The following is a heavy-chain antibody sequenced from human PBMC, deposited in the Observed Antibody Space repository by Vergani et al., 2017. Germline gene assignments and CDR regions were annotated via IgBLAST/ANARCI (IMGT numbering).Heavy chain of an antibody. Sequence: QVHLVQSGAEVKKPESSVKVSCKASGGTFSSYANIWVRQAPGQGLEWMGGIIPIFGTTNYAQKFQGRVTITADESTSTAYMELSSLRSEDTAVYYCARDTGAYCGGDCYGWFDPWGQGTLVTVSS. D-gene: IGHD2-21*02. J-gene: IGHJ5*02. V-gene: IGHV1-69*12. CDR1: GGTFSSYA. CDR2: IIPIFGTT. CDR3: ARDTGAYCGGDCYGWFDP.